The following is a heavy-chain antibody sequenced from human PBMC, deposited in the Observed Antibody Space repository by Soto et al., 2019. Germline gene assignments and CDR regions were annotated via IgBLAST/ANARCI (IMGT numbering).Heavy chain of an antibody. CDR1: GFAFSSYG. CDR2: ISYDGSLQ. V-gene: IGHV3-30*03. J-gene: IGHJ4*02. Sequence: QAQLVESGGGVVQPGRSLRLSCAASGFAFSSYGMHWVRQAPCTGLEWVAVISYDGSLQHYADSVKGRFTISRDNSKNMVLLQMSSLRAEDTAVYYCVSDRGYGHASVPYSWGPGTLVSVSS. D-gene: IGHD5-18*01. CDR3: VSDRGYGHASVPYS.